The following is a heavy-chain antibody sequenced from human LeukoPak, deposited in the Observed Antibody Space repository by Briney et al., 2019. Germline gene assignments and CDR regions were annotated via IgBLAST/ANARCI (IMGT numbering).Heavy chain of an antibody. D-gene: IGHD4-11*01. CDR3: ARSGTTVTADLYY. CDR2: IYSGGST. V-gene: IGHV3-53*01. Sequence: GGSLRLSCAASGFTVSSNYMSWVRQAPGKGLEWVSVIYSGGSTYYADSVKGRFTISRDNSKNALYLQMNSLRAEDTAVYYCARSGTTVTADLYYWGQGTLVTVSS. J-gene: IGHJ4*02. CDR1: GFTVSSNY.